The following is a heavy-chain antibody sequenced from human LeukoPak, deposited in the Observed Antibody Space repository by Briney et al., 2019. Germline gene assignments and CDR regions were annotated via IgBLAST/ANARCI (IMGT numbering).Heavy chain of an antibody. J-gene: IGHJ4*02. D-gene: IGHD1-26*01. CDR3: TTDPSGSYYEDY. Sequence: GGSLRLSCAASGFTFSNAWMSWVRQAPGKGLEWVGRIKSKTDGGTTDYAAPVKGRFTISRDDSKNTLYLQMNSLKTEDTAVYYCTTDPSGSYYEDYWGQGTLVTVSS. CDR1: GFTFSNAW. CDR2: IKSKTDGGTT. V-gene: IGHV3-15*01.